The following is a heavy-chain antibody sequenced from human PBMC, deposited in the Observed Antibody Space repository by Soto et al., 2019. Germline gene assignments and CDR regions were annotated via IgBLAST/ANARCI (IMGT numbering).Heavy chain of an antibody. CDR3: TAATRIALGFRN. Sequence: QVQLVQSGTELREPGASVKVSCKTSGFTFTSYGFTWVRQAPGRGLEWMGWSSAHNGFTNYAQNFQGRVTMTTDTSTNTAYMDLRSLRSDDTAVYYCTAATRIALGFRNWGQGTLVTVSA. D-gene: IGHD1-1*01. CDR2: SSAHNGFT. CDR1: GFTFTSYG. V-gene: IGHV1-18*01. J-gene: IGHJ4*02.